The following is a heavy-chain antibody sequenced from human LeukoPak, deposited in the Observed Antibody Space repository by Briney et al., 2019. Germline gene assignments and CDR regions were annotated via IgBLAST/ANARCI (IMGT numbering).Heavy chain of an antibody. J-gene: IGHJ5*02. CDR1: GGTFSSYA. V-gene: IGHV1-69*04. D-gene: IGHD1-20*01. CDR2: IIPILGIA. Sequence: SVKVSCKASGGTFSSYAISWVRQAPGQGLEWMGRIIPILGIANYAQKFQDRLTITADKSTNTAYMELSGLRSDDTAIYYCTRLISGGFDPWGQGAQVTVSS. CDR3: TRLISGGFDP.